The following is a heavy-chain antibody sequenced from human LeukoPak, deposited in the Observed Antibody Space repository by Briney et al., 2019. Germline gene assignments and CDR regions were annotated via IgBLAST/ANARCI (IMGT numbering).Heavy chain of an antibody. V-gene: IGHV4-34*01. D-gene: IGHD2-15*01. Sequence: SETLSLTCAVYGGPFSGYYWSWIRQPPGKGLEWIGEINHSGSTNYNPSLKSRVTISVDTSKNQFSLKLSSVTAADTAVYYCARGQYCSGGSCYSWAWFDPWGQGTLVTVSS. CDR3: ARGQYCSGGSCYSWAWFDP. CDR2: INHSGST. CDR1: GGPFSGYY. J-gene: IGHJ5*02.